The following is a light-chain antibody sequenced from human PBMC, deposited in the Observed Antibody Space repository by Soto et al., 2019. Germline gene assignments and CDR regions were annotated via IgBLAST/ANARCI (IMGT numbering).Light chain of an antibody. CDR1: QSISSY. Sequence: DIQMTQSPSSLSASVGDRVTITCRASQSISSYLNWYQQKPGKAPKLLIYAASSLQSGVPSRFSGSGSGTDFTLTISSLQPEDFATYYCQQSYSTHWKFGQGTKVDIK. CDR2: AAS. V-gene: IGKV1-39*01. CDR3: QQSYSTHWK. J-gene: IGKJ1*01.